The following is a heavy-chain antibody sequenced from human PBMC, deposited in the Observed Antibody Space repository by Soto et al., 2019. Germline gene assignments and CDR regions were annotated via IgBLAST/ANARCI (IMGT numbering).Heavy chain of an antibody. CDR2: LYYGGST. Sequence: PSETLSLTCTVSGGSISSSSYYWGWIRQPPGKGLEWMGYLYYGGSTNYNPSLKSRLTISEDTSKSQFSLKLTSVTTADTAVYYCAGGSSWDWFDPWGQGTLVTVSS. CDR1: GGSISSSSYY. J-gene: IGHJ5*02. V-gene: IGHV4-61*05. D-gene: IGHD6-13*01. CDR3: AGGSSWDWFDP.